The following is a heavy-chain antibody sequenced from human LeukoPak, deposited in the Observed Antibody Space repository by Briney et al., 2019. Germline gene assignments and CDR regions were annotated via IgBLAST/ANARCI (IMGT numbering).Heavy chain of an antibody. CDR1: GGSVSSNFYY. J-gene: IGHJ6*03. V-gene: IGHV4-61*01. CDR2: VHYGGST. CDR3: ARDRIVPAVPYYYYYMDV. D-gene: IGHD2-2*01. Sequence: KTSETLSLTCTVSGGSVSSNFYYWSWIRQPPGKGPEWIGYVHYGGSTNYNPSLKSRVTISLDTSKNQFSLRLSSVTAADTAVYYCARDRIVPAVPYYYYYMDVCGKGTTVTVSS.